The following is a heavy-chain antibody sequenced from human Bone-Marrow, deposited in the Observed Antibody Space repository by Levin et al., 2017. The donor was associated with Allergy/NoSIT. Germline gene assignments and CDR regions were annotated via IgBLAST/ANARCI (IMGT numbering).Heavy chain of an antibody. J-gene: IGHJ3*01. CDR3: ATLDHLDLLQTDALDV. CDR2: FDPEDDET. V-gene: IGHV1-24*01. Sequence: GESLKISCKVSGHTLGSISMHWVRQTPGKGLEWMGGFDPEDDETVYAQKFQGRVTMTEDTSTDTAYMELNTLRSEDTGGYYCATLDHLDLLQTDALDVWGPGTVVVVSS. D-gene: IGHD1-26*01. CDR1: GHTLGSIS.